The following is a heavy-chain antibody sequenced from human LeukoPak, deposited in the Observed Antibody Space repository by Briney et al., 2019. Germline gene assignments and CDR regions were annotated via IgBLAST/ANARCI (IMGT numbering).Heavy chain of an antibody. D-gene: IGHD6-25*01. CDR1: GVAISTTEVG. J-gene: IGHJ4*02. Sequence: SPTPVKPTQALALTCTISGVAISTTEVGVGCILHPPVKALERLVITYWDDDKRYSPALQNRLTVTQDTSKNQVVLTMTNMDPVDTATYYCAHRPNRYSNGWNTGYFDYWGQGAPVTVSS. CDR3: AHRPNRYSNGWNTGYFDY. CDR2: TYWDDDK. V-gene: IGHV2-5*02.